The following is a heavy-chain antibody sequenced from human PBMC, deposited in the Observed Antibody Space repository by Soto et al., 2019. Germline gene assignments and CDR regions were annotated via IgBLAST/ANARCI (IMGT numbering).Heavy chain of an antibody. V-gene: IGHV4-59*01. CDR2: IYYSGST. D-gene: IGHD2-2*01. CDR1: GGSISSYY. J-gene: IGHJ4*02. CDR3: ARAAVEAAMMIGG. Sequence: QVQLQESGPGLVKPSETLSLTCTVSGGSISSYYWSWIRQPPGKGLEWIGYIYYSGSTNYNPSLKSRDTISVDTAKNQFSLKLSSVTAADTGVYYCARAAVEAAMMIGGWGQGTLVTVSS.